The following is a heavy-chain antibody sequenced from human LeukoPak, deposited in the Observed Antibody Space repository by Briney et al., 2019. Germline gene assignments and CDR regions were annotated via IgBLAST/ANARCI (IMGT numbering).Heavy chain of an antibody. Sequence: GGSLRLSCAASGFSFSTSWLHWVRQVPGKGQVWVSRINTDGRSTSYADSVQGRFTISRDNAKNMLYLQMNSLRAEDTALYYCASQAYSSSPSVGYWGQGTLVTVSS. CDR2: INTDGRST. J-gene: IGHJ4*02. CDR1: GFSFSTSW. CDR3: ASQAYSSSPSVGY. D-gene: IGHD6-6*01. V-gene: IGHV3-74*01.